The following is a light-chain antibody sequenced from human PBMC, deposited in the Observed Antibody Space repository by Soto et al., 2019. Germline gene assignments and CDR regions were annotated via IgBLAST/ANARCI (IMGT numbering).Light chain of an antibody. CDR1: TGAVTSGYS. CDR2: STS. J-gene: IGLJ3*02. V-gene: IGLV7-43*01. Sequence: QAVVTQEPSLTVSPGGTVTLTCASSTGAVTSGYSPNWFQQKQGQAPRALIYSTSNKYSWTPARFSGSLLGGKAVLTLSGVQPEDEADYYCLLYSGGAQVFGGGTKLTVL. CDR3: LLYSGGAQV.